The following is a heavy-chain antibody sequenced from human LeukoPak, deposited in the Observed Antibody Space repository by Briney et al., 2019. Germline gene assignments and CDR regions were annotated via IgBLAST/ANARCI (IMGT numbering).Heavy chain of an antibody. V-gene: IGHV1-2*02. J-gene: IGHJ6*02. D-gene: IGHD1-20*01. Sequence: ASVKVSCKASGYTFTGYYMHWVRQAPGQGLEWMSWINPNSGGTNYAQKFQGRVTMTRNTSISTAYMELSSLRSEDTAVYYCARVGEKITGSNFYYYYGMDVWGQGTTVTVSS. CDR3: ARVGEKITGSNFYYYYGMDV. CDR2: INPNSGGT. CDR1: GYTFTGYY.